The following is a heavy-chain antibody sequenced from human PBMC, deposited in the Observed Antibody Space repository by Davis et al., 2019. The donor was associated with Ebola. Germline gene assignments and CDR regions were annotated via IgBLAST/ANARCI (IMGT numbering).Heavy chain of an antibody. CDR2: IYYRGTT. J-gene: IGHJ5*02. V-gene: IGHV4-39*01. Sequence: MPSETLSLTCTVSGGSISSNTYYWGWIRQPPGKGLEWIGSIYYRGTTYYTPSLKSRVTISVDTSKNQFSLKLSSVTAADTAVYYCARHAPGVTSAGTEWFDPWGQGTLVTVSS. CDR1: GGSISSNTYY. D-gene: IGHD6-13*01. CDR3: ARHAPGVTSAGTEWFDP.